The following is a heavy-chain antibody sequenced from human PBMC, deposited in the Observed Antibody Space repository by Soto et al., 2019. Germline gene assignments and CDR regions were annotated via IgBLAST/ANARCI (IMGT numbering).Heavy chain of an antibody. J-gene: IGHJ6*02. CDR3: ARGEDAFFYYGLDV. Sequence: KTSETLSLTCTVYGGSITSSYWSWIRRPPGKXLEWIAYIYDTGISGYTPSTSYNPSLKSRVTMSVDTSKSQFSLKLTSVTAADTTVYYCARGEDAFFYYGLDVWGQGITVTVSS. V-gene: IGHV4-59*01. CDR1: GGSITSSY. CDR2: IYDTGISGYTPST.